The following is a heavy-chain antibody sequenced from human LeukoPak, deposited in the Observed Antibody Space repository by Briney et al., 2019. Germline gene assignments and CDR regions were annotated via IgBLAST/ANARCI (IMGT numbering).Heavy chain of an antibody. J-gene: IGHJ5*02. CDR2: IKQDGSEK. Sequence: GGSLRLSCAASGFTFNTYWMSWVRQAPGKGLEWVANIKQDGSEKYYVDSVKGRFTISRDNSKNTLYLQMNSLRAEDAAVYYCARDPTHSSSWYGWFDPWGQGTLVTVSS. D-gene: IGHD6-13*01. CDR3: ARDPTHSSSWYGWFDP. V-gene: IGHV3-7*01. CDR1: GFTFNTYW.